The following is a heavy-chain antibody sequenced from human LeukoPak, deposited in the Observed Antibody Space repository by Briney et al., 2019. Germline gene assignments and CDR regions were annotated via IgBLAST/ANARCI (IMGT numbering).Heavy chain of an antibody. Sequence: SETLSLTCAVYGGSFSGYYWSWIRQPPGKGLEWIGEINHSGSTNYNPSLKSRVTISVDTSKNQFSLKLSSVTAADTAVYYCARGGFDYWGQGTLVTVSP. J-gene: IGHJ4*02. CDR2: INHSGST. V-gene: IGHV4-34*01. CDR3: ARGGFDY. CDR1: GGSFSGYY.